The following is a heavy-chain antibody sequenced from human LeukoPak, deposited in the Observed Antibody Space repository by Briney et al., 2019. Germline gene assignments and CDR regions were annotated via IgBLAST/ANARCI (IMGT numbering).Heavy chain of an antibody. CDR2: IYHRGST. CDR1: GYSISDGYY. V-gene: IGHV4-38-2*02. CDR3: ARVSSSWYQDWYFDL. D-gene: IGHD6-13*01. Sequence: SETLSLTCTVSGYSISDGYYWGWIRQPPGKGLEWVGSIYHRGSTYYNPSLRSRATISLDRSKKKFSLKLTSVTAADTAVYYCARVSSSWYQDWYFDLWGRGTLVTVSS. J-gene: IGHJ2*01.